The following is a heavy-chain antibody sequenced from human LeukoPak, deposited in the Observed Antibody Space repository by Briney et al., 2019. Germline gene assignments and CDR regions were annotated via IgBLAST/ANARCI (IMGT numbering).Heavy chain of an antibody. CDR1: GFSVNNNY. CDR3: AKGLTRTTYYYDSSGYYYVSY. D-gene: IGHD3-22*01. Sequence: GGSLRLSCAASGFSVNNNYMSWDRQAPGKVLEWVSVIYSDANTNYADSVKGRFTISRDNSKNTLYLQMNSLRAEDTAVYYCAKGLTRTTYYYDSSGYYYVSYWGQGTLVTVSS. V-gene: IGHV3-66*01. J-gene: IGHJ4*02. CDR2: IYSDANT.